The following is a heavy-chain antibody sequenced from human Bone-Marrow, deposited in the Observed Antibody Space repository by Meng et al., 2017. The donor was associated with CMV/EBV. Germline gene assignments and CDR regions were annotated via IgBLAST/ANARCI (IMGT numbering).Heavy chain of an antibody. V-gene: IGHV3-11*01. D-gene: IGHD2-21*01. CDR3: ARGIFAYRVTD. J-gene: IGHJ4*02. CDR2: ISSSGSTI. Sequence: LYCAAYGFTFSDYYMRWIRQAPGKGLEWVSYISSSGSTIYYADSVKGRFTISTDNAPNSLYLPLTSLRAEDTAVYYCARGIFAYRVTDWGQGTLVPVSS. CDR1: GFTFSDYY.